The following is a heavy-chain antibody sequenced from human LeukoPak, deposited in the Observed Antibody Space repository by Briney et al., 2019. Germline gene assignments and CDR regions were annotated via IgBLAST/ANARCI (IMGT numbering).Heavy chain of an antibody. CDR3: ATVGAAGSSYYYYYGMDV. Sequence: ASVKVSCKVSGYTLTELSMHWVRQAPGKGLEWMGGFDPEDGETIYAQKFQGRVTMTEDTSTDTAYMELSSLRSEDTAVYYCATVGAAGSSYYYYYGMDVWGQGTTVTVSS. V-gene: IGHV1-24*01. CDR1: GYTLTELS. D-gene: IGHD6-13*01. CDR2: FDPEDGET. J-gene: IGHJ6*02.